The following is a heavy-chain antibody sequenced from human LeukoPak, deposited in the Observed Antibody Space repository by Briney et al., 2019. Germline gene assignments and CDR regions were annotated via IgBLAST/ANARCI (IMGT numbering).Heavy chain of an antibody. J-gene: IGHJ4*02. CDR3: ARGLSGGWDY. CDR1: GDSVSRNSVE. V-gene: IGHV6-1*01. D-gene: IGHD6-19*01. CDR2: TYYRSKWYT. Sequence: SQILSLTCAISGDSVSRNSVEWNWIRQSPSRGLEWLGRTYYRSKWYTGYALSVKSRVIINADTSKNQVSLQLNSVTPEDTAVYYCARGLSGGWDYWGQGTLVIVSS.